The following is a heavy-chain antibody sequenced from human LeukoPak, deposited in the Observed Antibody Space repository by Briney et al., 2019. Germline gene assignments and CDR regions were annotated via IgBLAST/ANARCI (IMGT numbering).Heavy chain of an antibody. D-gene: IGHD2-21*01. J-gene: IGHJ1*01. CDR3: AGIVGVGGDAFNGTSDP. Sequence: PSQTLSLTCTVSGGSISSGDYYWSWIRQPPGKGLEWIGYIYYSGSTYYNPSLKSRVTISVDTSKNQFSLKLSSVTAADTAVYYCAGIVGVGGDAFNGTSDPWALATLFTVSS. CDR1: GGSISSGDYY. V-gene: IGHV4-30-4*01. CDR2: IYYSGST.